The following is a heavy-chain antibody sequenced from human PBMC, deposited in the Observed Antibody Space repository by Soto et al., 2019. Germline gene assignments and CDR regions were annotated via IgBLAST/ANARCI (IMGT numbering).Heavy chain of an antibody. CDR2: VYYTGIT. V-gene: IGHV4-39*01. CDR1: GVSISVSNYY. D-gene: IGHD4-17*01. Sequence: SETLSLTCTVSGVSISVSNYYWGWIRQPPGKGLEWIGSVYYTGITYYNSPLKRRVAISVDTSNNRFSLNLSSVTAADTAVYSCARQYTVTNQQDHWGQGTLVPVXS. J-gene: IGHJ4*02. CDR3: ARQYTVTNQQDH.